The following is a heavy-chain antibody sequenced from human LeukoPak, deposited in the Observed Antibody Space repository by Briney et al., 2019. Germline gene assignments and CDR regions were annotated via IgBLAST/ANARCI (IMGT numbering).Heavy chain of an antibody. CDR2: INPNSGNT. D-gene: IGHD6-13*01. J-gene: IGHJ4*02. V-gene: IGHV1-8*02. Sequence: ASVTVSFKASGYTFTVYYMHWVRQAPGQGLEWMGWINPNSGNTGNAQKFQGRVTMTRNTSISTAYMELTSLTSEDTAVYFCARIAAPGNRRLNFWGQGTLVTVSS. CDR1: GYTFTVYY. CDR3: ARIAAPGNRRLNF.